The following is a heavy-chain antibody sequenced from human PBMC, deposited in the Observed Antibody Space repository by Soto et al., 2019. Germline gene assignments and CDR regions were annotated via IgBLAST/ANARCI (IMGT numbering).Heavy chain of an antibody. J-gene: IGHJ4*02. CDR1: GYSFTSYW. CDR2: IHGGDSNT. D-gene: IGHD6-19*01. Sequence: PGESLKISCKGSGYSFTSYWIGWVRQMPGKGLGWMGIIHGGDSNTRYRPSFEGQVTISTDKSISTAYLPWSSLKAADTAMYYCARRGTYSSGWDYWGQGTLVTVSS. V-gene: IGHV5-51*01. CDR3: ARRGTYSSGWDY.